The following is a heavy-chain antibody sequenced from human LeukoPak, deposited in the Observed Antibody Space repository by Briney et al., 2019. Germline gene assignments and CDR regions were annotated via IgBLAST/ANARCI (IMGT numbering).Heavy chain of an antibody. CDR3: ARGKNSRYQLPQVTFDY. Sequence: SETLSLTCTVSGGSISSYYWSWIRQPPGKGLEWIGYIFYSGSTNYNPSLKSRVTISVDTSKNQFSLKLSSVTAADTAVYYCARGKNSRYQLPQVTFDYWGQGTLVTVSS. CDR1: GGSISSYY. D-gene: IGHD2-2*01. J-gene: IGHJ4*02. V-gene: IGHV4-59*01. CDR2: IFYSGST.